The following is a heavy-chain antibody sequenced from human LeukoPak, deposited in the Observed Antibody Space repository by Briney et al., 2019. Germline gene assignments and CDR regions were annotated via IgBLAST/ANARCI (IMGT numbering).Heavy chain of an antibody. CDR2: INPKSGDK. CDR1: GYSFTDYY. J-gene: IGHJ4*02. V-gene: IGHV1-2*02. D-gene: IGHD3-16*01. Sequence: ASVKVSCKASGYSFTDYYMHWVRQAPGQGLEWMGWINPKSGDKNYAQKFQGRVSMTRDTPISTAYMELSRLRSDDTAVYYCARAGTVMLLDYWGQGTLVTVSS. CDR3: ARAGTVMLLDY.